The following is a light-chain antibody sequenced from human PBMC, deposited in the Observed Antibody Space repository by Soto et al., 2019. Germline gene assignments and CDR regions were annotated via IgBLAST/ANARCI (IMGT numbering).Light chain of an antibody. J-gene: IGKJ3*01. Sequence: EILLTQSPGTLSLSPGQRATLSCRASQSVRSNYLAWYQQKPGQAPRLLIYGASSRATGIPDRFSGSGSGTAFTRTISRLEPEDFAVYYCQQYGSLFTFGPGTNVDIK. CDR1: QSVRSNY. CDR2: GAS. V-gene: IGKV3-20*01. CDR3: QQYGSLFT.